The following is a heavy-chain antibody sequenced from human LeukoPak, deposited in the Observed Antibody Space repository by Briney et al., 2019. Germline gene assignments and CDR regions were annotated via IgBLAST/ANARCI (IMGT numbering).Heavy chain of an antibody. CDR1: GGSISTYY. J-gene: IGHJ2*01. Sequence: PSETLSLTCTVSGGSISTYYWHWIRQPPGKGLEWLGYIYYSGFTNYNPSLKGRVTFLVDTSKNQFSLKLTSVTAADTAVYYCARTSTYSYDSSGFYIPGYFDLWGRGTLVTVSS. CDR3: ARTSTYSYDSSGFYIPGYFDL. D-gene: IGHD3-22*01. V-gene: IGHV4-59*01. CDR2: IYYSGFT.